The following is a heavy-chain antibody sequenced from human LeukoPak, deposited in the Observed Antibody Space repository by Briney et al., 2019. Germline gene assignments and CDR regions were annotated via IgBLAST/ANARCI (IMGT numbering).Heavy chain of an antibody. CDR1: GDPISSYY. V-gene: IGHV4-59*01. J-gene: IGHJ4*02. D-gene: IGHD3-3*01. Sequence: KPSETLSLTCSVSGDPISSYYWSWVRQPPGKGLERVGHIYYSGSTNYNLSLKSRVTISVDTSKNQFSLELPSVTAADTAVYYCARNDFWSGHYFDYWGQGTLVTVSS. CDR3: ARNDFWSGHYFDY. CDR2: IYYSGST.